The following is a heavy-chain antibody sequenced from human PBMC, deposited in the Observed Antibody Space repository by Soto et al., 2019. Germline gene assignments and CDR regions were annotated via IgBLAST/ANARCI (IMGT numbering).Heavy chain of an antibody. J-gene: IGHJ4*02. V-gene: IGHV4-30-2*01. CDR2: IYHSGST. CDR3: ASTIAEAGMGFDY. CDR1: GGSISSGGYS. D-gene: IGHD6-13*01. Sequence: SETLSLTCAVSGGSISSGGYSWSWIRQPPGKGLEWIGYIYHSGSTYYNPSLKSRVTISVDRSKNQFSLKLSSVTAADTAVYYCASTIAEAGMGFDYWGQGTLVTVSS.